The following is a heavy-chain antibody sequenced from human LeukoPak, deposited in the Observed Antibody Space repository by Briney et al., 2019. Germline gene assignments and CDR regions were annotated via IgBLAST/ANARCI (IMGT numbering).Heavy chain of an antibody. CDR1: GCSISSYY. D-gene: IGHD2-15*01. V-gene: IGHV4-4*07. CDR3: ARVVVGQTYYYYYYGMDV. Sequence: KPSETLSLTCTVSGCSISSYYWSWIRQPAGKGLEWIGRIYTSGSTNYNPSLKSRVTMSVGTSKNQFSLKLSSVTAADTAVYYCARVVVGQTYYYYYYGMDVWGQGTTVTVSS. J-gene: IGHJ6*02. CDR2: IYTSGST.